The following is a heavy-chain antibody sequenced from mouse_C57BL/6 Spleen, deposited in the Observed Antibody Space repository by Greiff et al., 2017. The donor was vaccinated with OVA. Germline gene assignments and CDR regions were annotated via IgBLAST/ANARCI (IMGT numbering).Heavy chain of an antibody. J-gene: IGHJ3*01. CDR3: YDYLSY. Sequence: QVQLQQPGAELVKPGASVKLSCKASGYTFTSYWMHWVKQRPGQGLEWIGMIHPNSGSTKYNEKFKSKATLTVDKSSSTAYMQLSSLTSEDSAVYYCYDYLSYWGQGTLVTVSA. CDR1: GYTFTSYW. CDR2: IHPNSGST. D-gene: IGHD2-4*01. V-gene: IGHV1-64*01.